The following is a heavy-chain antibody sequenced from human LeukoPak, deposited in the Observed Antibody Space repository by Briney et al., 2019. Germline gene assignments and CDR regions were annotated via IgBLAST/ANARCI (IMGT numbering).Heavy chain of an antibody. J-gene: IGHJ4*02. CDR1: AYTFTGYN. CDR2: INPNSGAT. D-gene: IGHD3-16*02. V-gene: IGHV1-2*02. CDR3: AGGWDYVWGSYRPPTEY. Sequence: ASVKISCKASAYTFTGYNMHWVRQAPGQGLEWMGWINPNSGATNYAQKFQGRVTMTRDTSITTGYMELIRLRSDDTAVYYCAGGWDYVWGSYRPPTEYWGQGTLVTVSS.